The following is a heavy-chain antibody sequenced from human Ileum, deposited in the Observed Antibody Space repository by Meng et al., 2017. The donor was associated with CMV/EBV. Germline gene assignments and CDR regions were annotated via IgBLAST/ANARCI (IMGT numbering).Heavy chain of an antibody. CDR3: ASGGSYLGGDAFDI. D-gene: IGHD1-26*01. CDR2: IGNSGSTI. J-gene: IGHJ3*02. V-gene: IGHV3-11*04. CDR1: GFTFRDYY. Sequence: GGSLRLSCVVSGFTFRDYYMSWIRQAPGKGLECVSYIGNSGSTIYYADSVKGRFTISRDNAKNSLYLQMNSLRAEDTAIYYCASGGSYLGGDAFDIWGQGTMVTVSS.